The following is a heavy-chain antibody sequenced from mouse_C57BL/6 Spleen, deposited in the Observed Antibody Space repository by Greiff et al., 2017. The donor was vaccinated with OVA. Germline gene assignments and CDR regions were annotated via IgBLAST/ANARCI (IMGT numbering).Heavy chain of an antibody. D-gene: IGHD2-4*01. V-gene: IGHV5-6*01. CDR3: AREEGLPAWFAY. CDR1: GFTFSSYG. Sequence: EVMLVESGGDLVKPGGSLKLSCAASGFTFSSYGMSWVRQTPDKRLEWVATISSGGSYTYYPDSVKGRFTISRDNAKNTLYLQMSSLKSEDTAMYYCAREEGLPAWFAYWGQGTLVTVSA. CDR2: ISSGGSYT. J-gene: IGHJ3*01.